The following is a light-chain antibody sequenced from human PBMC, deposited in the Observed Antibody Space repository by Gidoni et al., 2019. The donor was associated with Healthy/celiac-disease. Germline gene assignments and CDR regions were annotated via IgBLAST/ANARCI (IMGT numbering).Light chain of an antibody. J-gene: IGKJ3*01. CDR2: DAS. CDR3: QQRSNWLFT. Sequence: EIELTQSPATLSLSPGERATLSCRASQSVSSYLAWYQQKPGPAPRLLIYDASNMATGIPARFSGSGSGTDFTLTISSLEPEDFAVYYCQQRSNWLFTFGPGTKVDIK. V-gene: IGKV3-11*01. CDR1: QSVSSY.